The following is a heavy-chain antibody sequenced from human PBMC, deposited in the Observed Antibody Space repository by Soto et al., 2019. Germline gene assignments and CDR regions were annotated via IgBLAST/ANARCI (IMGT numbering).Heavy chain of an antibody. V-gene: IGHV3-43*01. CDR1: GFTFDDYT. CDR2: ISWDGGST. Sequence: EVQLVESGGVVVPPGGSLRLSCAASGFTFDDYTMHWVRQAPGKGLEWVSLISWDGGSTYYADSVKGRFTISRDNSKNSLYLQMNSLRTEDTALYYCAKDGNSGTYYLFDYWGQGTLVTVSS. D-gene: IGHD1-26*01. J-gene: IGHJ4*02. CDR3: AKDGNSGTYYLFDY.